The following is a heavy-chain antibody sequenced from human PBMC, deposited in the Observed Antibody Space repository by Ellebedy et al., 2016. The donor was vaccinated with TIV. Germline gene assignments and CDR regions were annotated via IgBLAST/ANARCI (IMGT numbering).Heavy chain of an antibody. Sequence: GESLKISXAVSGFVCSSCGMHWVRQAPGKGLEWAAVIWYDGSNKYYADSVKGRFTISRDNSKNTLYLEMNSLRAEDTAVYYCVRAPRGQYYFDYWGQGTLVTVSS. V-gene: IGHV3-33*08. CDR3: VRAPRGQYYFDY. D-gene: IGHD5-12*01. CDR1: GFVCSSCG. J-gene: IGHJ4*02. CDR2: IWYDGSNK.